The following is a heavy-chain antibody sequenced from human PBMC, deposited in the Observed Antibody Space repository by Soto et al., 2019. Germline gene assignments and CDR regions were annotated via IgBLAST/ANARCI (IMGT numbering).Heavy chain of an antibody. CDR3: AKGSYCSGGSCYYYDSDY. D-gene: IGHD2-15*01. J-gene: IGHJ4*02. CDR1: GFTFSSYA. CDR2: ISGSGGST. Sequence: EVQLLESGGGLVQPGGSLRLSCAASGFTFSSYAMSWVRQAPGKGLAWVSAISGSGGSTYYADSVKGRFTISRDNSKNTLYLQMNSLRAEDTAVYYCAKGSYCSGGSCYYYDSDYWGQGTLVTVSS. V-gene: IGHV3-23*01.